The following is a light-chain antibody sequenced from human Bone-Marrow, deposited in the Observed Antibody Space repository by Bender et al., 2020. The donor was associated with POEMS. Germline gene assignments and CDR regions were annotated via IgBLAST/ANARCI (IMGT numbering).Light chain of an antibody. V-gene: IGLV2-23*02. CDR2: EVS. CDR3: CSYAGSSTWV. CDR1: SSDVGTYDY. Sequence: QSALTQPPSASGSPGQSVTISCTGTSSDVGTYDYVSWYQHHPGKAPKFMIYEVSKRPSGISNRFSGSKSGNTASLTISGLQAEDEADYYCCSYAGSSTWVFGGGTKLTVL. J-gene: IGLJ3*02.